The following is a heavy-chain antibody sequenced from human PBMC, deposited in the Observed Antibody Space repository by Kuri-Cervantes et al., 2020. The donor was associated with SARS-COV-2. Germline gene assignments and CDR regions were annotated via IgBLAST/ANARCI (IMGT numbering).Heavy chain of an antibody. Sequence: SETLSLTCTVSGGSISSSSYYWSWIRQPPGKGLEWIGEINHRGSTNYNPSLKSRVTISVDTSKNQFSLKLSSVTAADTAVYYCASFGGGGSDGGFDPWGQGTLVPVSS. D-gene: IGHD3-16*01. CDR2: INHRGST. J-gene: IGHJ5*02. V-gene: IGHV4-39*07. CDR3: ASFGGGGSDGGFDP. CDR1: GGSISSSSYY.